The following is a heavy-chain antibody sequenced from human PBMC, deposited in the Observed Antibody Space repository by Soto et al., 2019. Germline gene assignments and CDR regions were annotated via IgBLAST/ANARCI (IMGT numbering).Heavy chain of an antibody. CDR2: ISAYNGNT. D-gene: IGHD2-2*01. J-gene: IGHJ6*02. Sequence: QVQLVQSGAEVEKPGASVKVSCKASGYTFTSYGISWVRQAPGQGLEWMGWISAYNGNTNYAQKLQGRVTMTTDTSTSTAYMELRSLRSDDTAVYYCARDPKGGYCSSTSCHHYYYYGMDVWGQGTTVTVSS. V-gene: IGHV1-18*04. CDR1: GYTFTSYG. CDR3: ARDPKGGYCSSTSCHHYYYYGMDV.